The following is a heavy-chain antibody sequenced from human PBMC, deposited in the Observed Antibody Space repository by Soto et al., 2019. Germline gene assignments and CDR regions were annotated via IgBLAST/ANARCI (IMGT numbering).Heavy chain of an antibody. CDR2: IYYSGST. CDR1: GGSISSGGYY. V-gene: IGHV4-31*01. Sequence: QVQLQESGPGLVKPSQTLSLTCTVSGGSISSGGYYWSWIRQHPGKGLEWIGYIYYSGSTSSNPXLXSXXTILVDTSKNQFSLQLSSVSAADTAVYYCGRGVAHWGQGTLGTVSS. D-gene: IGHD2-15*01. CDR3: GRGVAH. J-gene: IGHJ1*01.